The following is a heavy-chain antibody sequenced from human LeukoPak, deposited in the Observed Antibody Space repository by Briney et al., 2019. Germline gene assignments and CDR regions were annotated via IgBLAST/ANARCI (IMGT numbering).Heavy chain of an antibody. V-gene: IGHV3-23*01. J-gene: IGHJ4*02. Sequence: GGSLRLSCAASGVTLCSYAMHWVRQAPGKGLEWVSIISDNGGRTYNADSVKGRFTISRDNSKNTLYLQINSLRAEDTAVYFCVSSSSWYYFGYWGQGTLVTVSS. CDR2: ISDNGGRT. D-gene: IGHD6-13*01. CDR1: GVTLCSYA. CDR3: VSSSSWYYFGY.